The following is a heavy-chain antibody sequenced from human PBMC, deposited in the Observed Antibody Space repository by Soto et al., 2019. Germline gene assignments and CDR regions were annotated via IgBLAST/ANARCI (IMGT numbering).Heavy chain of an antibody. CDR1: GGTFSSYA. Sequence: GGSVKVSCKASGGTFSSYAISWARQAPGQGLEWMGGIIPIFGTANYAQKFQGRVTITADESTSTAYMELSSLRSEDTAVYYCARGTGPSGYDFDYWGQGTLVTVSS. J-gene: IGHJ4*02. CDR3: ARGTGPSGYDFDY. CDR2: IIPIFGTA. D-gene: IGHD5-12*01. V-gene: IGHV1-69*13.